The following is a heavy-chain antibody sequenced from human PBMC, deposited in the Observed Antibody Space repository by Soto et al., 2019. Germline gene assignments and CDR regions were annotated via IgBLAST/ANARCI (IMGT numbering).Heavy chain of an antibody. J-gene: IGHJ3*02. CDR3: ASTLGTLYCSGGSCYSEENAFDI. D-gene: IGHD2-15*01. CDR2: IIPIFGTA. Sequence: GASVKVSCKASGGTFSSYAISWVRQAPGQGLEWMGGIIPIFGTANYAQKFQGRVTITADESTSTAYMELSSLRSEDTAVYYCASTLGTLYCSGGSCYSEENAFDIWGQGTTVTVSS. CDR1: GGTFSSYA. V-gene: IGHV1-69*13.